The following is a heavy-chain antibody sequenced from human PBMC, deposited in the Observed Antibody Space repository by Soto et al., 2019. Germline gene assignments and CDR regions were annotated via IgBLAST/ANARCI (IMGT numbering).Heavy chain of an antibody. CDR3: ERDGEECGYSGFARSYFDY. CDR2: ISYDGSNK. V-gene: IGHV3-30-3*01. Sequence: GGSLRLSCAASGFTFSSYAMHWVRQAPGKGLEWVAVISYDGSNKYYADSVKGRFTISRDNSKNTPYLQMNSLRAEDTAVYYWERDGEECGYSGFARSYFDYWGQGTLVTVSS. D-gene: IGHD5-12*01. CDR1: GFTFSSYA. J-gene: IGHJ4*02.